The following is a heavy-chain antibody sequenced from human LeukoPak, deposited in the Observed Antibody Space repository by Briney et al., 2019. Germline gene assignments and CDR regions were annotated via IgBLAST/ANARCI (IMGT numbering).Heavy chain of an antibody. CDR3: ARVQGDYFFDY. CDR2: IYYSGST. V-gene: IGHV4-59*01. CDR1: GGSISSYY. Sequence: SETLSLTCTVAGGSISSYYGSWIRQPAGKGMEWIGYIYYSGSTNYNPSLKSRVTISVDTSKNQFSLKLSSVTAADTAVYYCARVQGDYFFDYWGQGTLVTVSS. J-gene: IGHJ4*02. D-gene: IGHD4-17*01.